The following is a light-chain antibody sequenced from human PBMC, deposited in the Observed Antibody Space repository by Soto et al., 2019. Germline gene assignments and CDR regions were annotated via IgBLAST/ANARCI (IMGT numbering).Light chain of an antibody. Sequence: EIVLTQSPGTLSLSPGERATLSCRASQSVARNLLAWFQQRPGQPPRLLIYDAIGRATGIPDRFSASGSASDFNPTINRLEPEDFAVYYCHQYASSPLTFGQGTKLEIK. CDR3: HQYASSPLT. J-gene: IGKJ2*01. CDR2: DAI. V-gene: IGKV3-20*01. CDR1: QSVARNL.